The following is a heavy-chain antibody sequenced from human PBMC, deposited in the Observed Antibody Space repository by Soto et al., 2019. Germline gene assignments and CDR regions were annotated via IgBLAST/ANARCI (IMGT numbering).Heavy chain of an antibody. CDR2: ISGSGGMT. CDR3: AKDPDSRYDFGSGYFY. V-gene: IGHV3-23*01. Sequence: GGSLRLSCAASGFTLSSYAMSWVRQAPGKGLEWVSAISGSGGMTYSADSVKGRFTISRDTSKNTLYLEMNNLRAEDTAVYYCAKDPDSRYDFGSGYFYWGQGTLVTVSS. J-gene: IGHJ4*02. D-gene: IGHD3-3*01. CDR1: GFTLSSYA.